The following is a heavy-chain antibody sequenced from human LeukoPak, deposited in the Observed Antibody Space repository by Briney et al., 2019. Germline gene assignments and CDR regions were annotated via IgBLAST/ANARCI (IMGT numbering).Heavy chain of an antibody. CDR3: ARGVTYYDFWSGYAPLYYFDY. J-gene: IGHJ4*02. V-gene: IGHV4-61*01. D-gene: IGHD3-3*01. Sequence: SETLSLNCTVSGGSVSSGSYYWSWIRQPPGKGLEWIGYIYYSGSTNYNPSLKSRVTISVDTSKNQFSLKLSSVTAADTAVYYCARGVTYYDFWSGYAPLYYFDYWGQGTLVTVPS. CDR1: GGSVSSGSYY. CDR2: IYYSGST.